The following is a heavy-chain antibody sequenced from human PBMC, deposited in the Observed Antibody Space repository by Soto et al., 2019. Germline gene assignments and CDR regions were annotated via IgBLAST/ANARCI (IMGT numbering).Heavy chain of an antibody. Sequence: EVQVVESGGGLVQPGGSLRLSCTASGFSFSTYWLSWLRQAPGKGLEWVARINEDVGAKYYVDTVKGRFTVSRDNTKNSLYLQMNSLSADDTAVYYCARGGSWAADYWGQGTPFTVSS. D-gene: IGHD6-13*01. J-gene: IGHJ4*02. CDR3: ARGGSWAADY. CDR1: GFSFSTYW. CDR2: INEDVGAK. V-gene: IGHV3-7*03.